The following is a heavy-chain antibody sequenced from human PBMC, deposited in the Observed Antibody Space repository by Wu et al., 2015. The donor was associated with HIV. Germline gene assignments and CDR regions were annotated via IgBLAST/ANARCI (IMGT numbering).Heavy chain of an antibody. V-gene: IGHV1-2*02. CDR1: GYTFTGYY. CDR3: ARDPRRISSSWLGDIDY. J-gene: IGHJ4*02. D-gene: IGHD6-13*01. Sequence: QVQLVQSGXEVKKPGASVKVSCKASGYTFTGYYMHWVRQAPGQGLEWMGWINPNSGGTNYAQKFQGRVTMTRDTSISTAYMELSRLRSDDTAVYYCARDPRRISSSWLGDIDYWGQGTLVTVSS. CDR2: INPNSGGT.